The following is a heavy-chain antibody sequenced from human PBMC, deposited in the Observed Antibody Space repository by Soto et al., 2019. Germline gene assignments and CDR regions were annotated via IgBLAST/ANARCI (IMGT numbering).Heavy chain of an antibody. Sequence: QVQLVQSGAEVKKPGASVKVSCKASGYTFTSYAMHWVRQAPGQRLEWMGWINAGNGNTKYSQKFQGRVTITRDTSASTAYMELSSLRSEDTAVYYCARDSVRDDILTGFDYWGQGTLVTVSS. CDR2: INAGNGNT. CDR1: GYTFTSYA. CDR3: ARDSVRDDILTGFDY. V-gene: IGHV1-3*01. D-gene: IGHD3-9*01. J-gene: IGHJ4*02.